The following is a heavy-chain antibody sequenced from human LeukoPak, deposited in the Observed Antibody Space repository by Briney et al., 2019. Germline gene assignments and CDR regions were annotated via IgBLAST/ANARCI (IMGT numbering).Heavy chain of an antibody. CDR3: ARDGNHYGSGSYYNVPGYYNYAMDV. J-gene: IGHJ6*02. CDR2: ISYDGSNR. V-gene: IGHV3-30-3*01. Sequence: GRSLRLSCAASGVTFSWYAMHWVRQAPGKGLEWVAVISYDGSNRFDADSVKGRFTISRDNSKNTLYLQMNSLGAEDTALYYCARDGNHYGSGSYYNVPGYYNYAMDVWGQGTTVTVSS. CDR1: GVTFSWYA. D-gene: IGHD3-10*01.